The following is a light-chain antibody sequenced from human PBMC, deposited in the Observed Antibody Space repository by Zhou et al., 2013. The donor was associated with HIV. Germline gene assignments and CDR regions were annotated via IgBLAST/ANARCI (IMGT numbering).Light chain of an antibody. CDR3: QETYSNSRS. Sequence: DIQMTQSPSSLSAFVGDSVTITCRASQSISNYLNWYQQKPGKAPKLLIFAASSLQSGVPSRFSGSGFGTHFTLTISSLQPEDFASYYCQETYSNSRSFGQGTKLEI. CDR2: AAS. J-gene: IGKJ2*03. CDR1: QSISNY. V-gene: IGKV1-39*01.